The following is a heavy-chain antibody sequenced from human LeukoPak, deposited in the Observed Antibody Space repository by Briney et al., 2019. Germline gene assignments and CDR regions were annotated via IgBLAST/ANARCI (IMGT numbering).Heavy chain of an antibody. CDR3: ARHSRYSSGWYYGY. D-gene: IGHD6-19*01. J-gene: IGHJ4*02. V-gene: IGHV4-39*01. Sequence: PSETLSLTCTVSGGSISISSDYWGWIRQPPGKGLEWIGNIYYSGSTNYNPSLKSRVTMSVDTSKNQFSLKLSSVTAADTAVYYCARHSRYSSGWYYGYWGQGTLVTVSS. CDR1: GGSISISSDY. CDR2: IYYSGST.